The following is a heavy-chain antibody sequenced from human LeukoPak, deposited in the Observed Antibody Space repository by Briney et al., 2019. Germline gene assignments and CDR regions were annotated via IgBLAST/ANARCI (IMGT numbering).Heavy chain of an antibody. V-gene: IGHV3-21*01. Sequence: GGSLRLSCAASGFSFSTYSVNWVRQAPGKGLEWVACISSGSSYIFHADSVRGRFAVSRDNAKNSPYLQMNSLRADGTAVYYSVRENHGSFDYWGRGSLATVSS. CDR2: ISSGSSYI. CDR3: VRENHGSFDY. J-gene: IGHJ4*02. D-gene: IGHD1-14*01. CDR1: GFSFSTYS.